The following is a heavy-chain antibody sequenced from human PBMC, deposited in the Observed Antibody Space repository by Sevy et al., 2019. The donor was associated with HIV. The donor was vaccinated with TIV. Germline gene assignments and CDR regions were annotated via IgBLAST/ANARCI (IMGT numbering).Heavy chain of an antibody. D-gene: IGHD2-21*01. CDR1: GFSFSSYG. CDR3: VKEGGGEGGDH. V-gene: IGHV3-30*02. CDR2: IQYDGSNK. J-gene: IGHJ4*02. Sequence: GGSLRLSCAASGFSFSSYGMHWVRQAPGKGLEWMSYIQYDGSNKDYADSVKGRFTISRDNSKNTLYLQMNSLRVEELAVFYCVKEGGGEGGDHWGQGTLVTVSS.